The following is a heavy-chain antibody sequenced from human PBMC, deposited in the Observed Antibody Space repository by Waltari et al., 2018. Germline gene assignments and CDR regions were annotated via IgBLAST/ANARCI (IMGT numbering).Heavy chain of an antibody. V-gene: IGHV4-38-2*01. Sequence: QVQLQESGPGLVKPSETLSLTCAVSGYSISSSGYYWGWIRQPPGKGLEWIGSILHSARTYYTPSLKSRFTILVDTSKNQFSLNLSSMAAADTALVYVARGRRSYTWYAALDYWGQGTLVTVAS. CDR3: ARGRRSYTWYAALDY. CDR2: ILHSART. J-gene: IGHJ4*02. CDR1: GYSISSSGYY. D-gene: IGHD6-13*01.